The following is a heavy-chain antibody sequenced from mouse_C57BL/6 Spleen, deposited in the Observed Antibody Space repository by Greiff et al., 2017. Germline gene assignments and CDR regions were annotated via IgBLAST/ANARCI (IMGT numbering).Heavy chain of an antibody. V-gene: IGHV1-54*01. CDR2: INPGSGGT. Sequence: QVQLQQSGAELVRPGTSVKVSCKASGYAFTNYLIEWVKQRPGQGLEWIGVINPGSGGTNYNEKFKGKATLTADKSSSTAYMQLSSLTSEASAVYFGARAGYYGSSYGWYCDVWGTGTTVTVSS. D-gene: IGHD1-1*01. CDR3: ARAGYYGSSYGWYCDV. CDR1: GYAFTNYL. J-gene: IGHJ1*03.